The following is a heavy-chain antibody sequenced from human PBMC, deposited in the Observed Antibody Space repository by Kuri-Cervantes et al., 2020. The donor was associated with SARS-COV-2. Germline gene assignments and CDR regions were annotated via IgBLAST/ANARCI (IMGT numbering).Heavy chain of an antibody. D-gene: IGHD3-16*02. CDR2: IFPSGSTK. J-gene: IGHJ4*02. CDR3: QAQLTFGGVFAQDDY. V-gene: IGHV3-11*04. Sequence: GGSLRLSCTASGFIFSDYYMTWIRQAPGKGLEWVSNIFPSGSTKYYADSVKGRFTISRDNSKNTLYLQMNSLRAEDTAVYYCQAQLTFGGVFAQDDYWGQGTLVTVSS. CDR1: GFIFSDYY.